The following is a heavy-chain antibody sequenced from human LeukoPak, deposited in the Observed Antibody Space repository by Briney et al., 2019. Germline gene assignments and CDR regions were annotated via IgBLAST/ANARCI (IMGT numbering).Heavy chain of an antibody. J-gene: IGHJ3*02. D-gene: IGHD3-3*01. V-gene: IGHV3-21*01. CDR2: ISSSSSYI. Sequence: PGGSLRLSCAASRFSFSSYSMNWVRQAPGKGLEWVSSISSSSSYIYYADSVKGRFTISRDNAKNSLYLQMNSLRAEDTAVYYCARDLPITIPDAFDIWGQGTMVTVSS. CDR1: RFSFSSYS. CDR3: ARDLPITIPDAFDI.